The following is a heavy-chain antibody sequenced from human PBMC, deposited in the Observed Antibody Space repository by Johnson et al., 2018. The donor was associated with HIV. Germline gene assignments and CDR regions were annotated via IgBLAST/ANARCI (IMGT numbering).Heavy chain of an antibody. CDR3: ARAGDYDVLTGSLLRGTFDV. J-gene: IGHJ3*01. V-gene: IGHV3-13*01. D-gene: IGHD3-9*01. CDR2: IGSSGDT. CDR1: GFTFSSYD. Sequence: VQLVESGGGVVQPGRSLSLSCAASGFTFSSYDMHWVRQTTGKGLAWISGIGSSGDTFYPGSVKGRFTISRANAKNSLYLQMNSLRAGDTGVYYCARAGDYDVLTGSLLRGTFDVWGQGTMVTVSS.